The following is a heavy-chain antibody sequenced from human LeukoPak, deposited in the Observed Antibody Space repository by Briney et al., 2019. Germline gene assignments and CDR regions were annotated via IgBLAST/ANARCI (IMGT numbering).Heavy chain of an antibody. CDR1: GFAFSSYT. J-gene: IGHJ4*02. Sequence: GGSLRLSCAASGFAFSSYTMNWVRQAPGKGLEWLSSISSSKAYIYYADSVKGRFTISRDNAKNSLYLQMNTLRAEDTAVYFCARNTAYEGYSGSVGGFNYWGQGALVTVAS. CDR3: ARNTAYEGYSGSVGGFNY. V-gene: IGHV3-21*01. D-gene: IGHD1-26*01. CDR2: ISSSKAYI.